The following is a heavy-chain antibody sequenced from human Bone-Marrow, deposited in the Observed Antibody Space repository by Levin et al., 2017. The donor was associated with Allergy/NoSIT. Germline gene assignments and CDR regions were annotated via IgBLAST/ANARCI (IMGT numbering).Heavy chain of an antibody. J-gene: IGHJ4*02. Sequence: GGSLRLSCKGSGYSFASYWIGWVRQVPGQGLEWMGIIYPCDSDTRYSPSFEGQVTISADRSVKTAYLQWSSLKASDTAIYYCARNRDFGDYDFQFWGQGTLVTVSS. CDR3: ARNRDFGDYDFQF. CDR2: IYPCDSDT. CDR1: GYSFASYW. V-gene: IGHV5-51*01. D-gene: IGHD4-17*01.